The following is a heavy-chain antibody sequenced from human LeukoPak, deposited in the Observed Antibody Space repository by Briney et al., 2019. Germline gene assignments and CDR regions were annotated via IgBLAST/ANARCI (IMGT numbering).Heavy chain of an antibody. CDR1: GFTFSSYA. D-gene: IGHD2-2*01. CDR3: AKDCSSTSCPTSDY. CDR2: ISGSGVST. J-gene: IGHJ4*02. Sequence: PGGSLRLSCAAAGFTFSSYAMSWVRQAPGNGLEWVAAISGSGVSTYYADSVKGRFTISRDNSKNTVYLQISSLRGEDTVIHSCAKDCSSTSCPTSDYWGQGTLVTVSS. V-gene: IGHV3-23*01.